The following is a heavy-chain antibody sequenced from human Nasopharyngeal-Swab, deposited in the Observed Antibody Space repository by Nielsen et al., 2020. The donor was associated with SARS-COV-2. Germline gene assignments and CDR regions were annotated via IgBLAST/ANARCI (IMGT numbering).Heavy chain of an antibody. CDR1: GFTFSSYA. CDR2: ISGSGSGT. Sequence: GGSLRLSCAASGFTFSSYAMSWVRQAPGKGLEWVSVISGSGSGTYYADSVKGRFTISRDKSQNTLYLQMSSLRADDTAVYYCAKGGRSITIFGVAGSFDNWGQGTLVIVSS. V-gene: IGHV3-23*01. CDR3: AKGGRSITIFGVAGSFDN. J-gene: IGHJ4*02. D-gene: IGHD3-3*01.